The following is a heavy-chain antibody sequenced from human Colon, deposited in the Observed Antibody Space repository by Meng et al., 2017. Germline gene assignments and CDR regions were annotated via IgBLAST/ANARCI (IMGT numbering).Heavy chain of an antibody. V-gene: IGHV3-23*01. Sequence: GGSLRLSCAASGFTFSSYAMGWVRQAPGKGLEWISSISLTGGKTFHADSVKGRFTISRANSKKTLYLQMNSLRAEDTAEYYCAKHGGPWGQGTLVTVSS. D-gene: IGHD3-10*01. J-gene: IGHJ4*02. CDR2: ISLTGGKT. CDR1: GFTFSSYA. CDR3: AKHGGP.